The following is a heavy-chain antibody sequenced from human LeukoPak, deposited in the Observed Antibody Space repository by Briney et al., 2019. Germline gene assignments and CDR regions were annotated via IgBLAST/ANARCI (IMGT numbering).Heavy chain of an antibody. Sequence: ASVKVSCKASGYTFTSYDINWVRQATGQGLEWMGRMNPNSGNTGYAQKFQGRVTMTRNTSISTAYMELSSLRSEDTAVYYCARGRGSGWFRYFDYWGQGTLVTVSS. CDR1: GYTFTSYD. V-gene: IGHV1-8*01. CDR2: MNPNSGNT. D-gene: IGHD6-19*01. J-gene: IGHJ4*02. CDR3: ARGRGSGWFRYFDY.